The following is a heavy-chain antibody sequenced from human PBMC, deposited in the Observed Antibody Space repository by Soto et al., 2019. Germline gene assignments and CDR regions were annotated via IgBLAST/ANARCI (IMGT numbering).Heavy chain of an antibody. Sequence: QVQLQQWGAGLLKPSETLSLTCAVYGGSFSGYYWSWIRQPPGKGLEWIGEINHSGSTNYNPSLKSRVTISEDTSKNQFSLKVSSVTAADTAVYYCACDYGDTEGAFDIWGQGTMVNVSS. D-gene: IGHD4-17*01. J-gene: IGHJ3*02. CDR1: GGSFSGYY. CDR2: INHSGST. CDR3: ACDYGDTEGAFDI. V-gene: IGHV4-34*01.